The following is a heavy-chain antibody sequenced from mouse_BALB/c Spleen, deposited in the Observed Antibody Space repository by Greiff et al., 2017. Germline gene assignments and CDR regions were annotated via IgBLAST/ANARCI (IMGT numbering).Heavy chain of an antibody. V-gene: IGHV1-14*01. J-gene: IGHJ4*01. CDR1: GYTFTSYV. Sequence: EVQLQESGPELVKPGASVKMSCKASGYTFTSYVMHWVKQKPGQGLEWIGYINPYNDGTKYNEKFKGKATLTSDKSSSTAYMELSSLTSEDSAVYDCASSGAYYRFYYAMDYWGQGTSVTVSS. CDR3: ASSGAYYRFYYAMDY. D-gene: IGHD2-14*01. CDR2: INPYNDGT.